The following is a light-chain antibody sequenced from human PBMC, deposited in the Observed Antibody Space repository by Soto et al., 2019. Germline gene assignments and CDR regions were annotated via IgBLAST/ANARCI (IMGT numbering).Light chain of an antibody. CDR1: SSNIGSNY. CDR3: AAWDDSLSGLV. CDR2: RNN. V-gene: IGLV1-47*01. Sequence: QLVLTQPPSASGTPGQRVTISCSGSSSNIGSNYVYWYQQLPGTAPKLLIYRNNQRRSGVPDRFSGSKSGTSASLAISGLRSEDEADYYCAAWDDSLSGLVFGGGTKLTVL. J-gene: IGLJ2*01.